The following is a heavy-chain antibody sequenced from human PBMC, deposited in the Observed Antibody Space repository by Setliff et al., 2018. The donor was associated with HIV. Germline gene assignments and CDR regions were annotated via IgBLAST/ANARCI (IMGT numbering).Heavy chain of an antibody. Sequence: SVKVSCKASGGSFNSFAISWVRQAPGQGLEWMGGIIPIFGTARYAQKFQGRVTITADDSTSTAYMEVSSLRPEDTAVYYCAANPEMATINYYYYYMDVWGKGTTVTVSS. CDR3: AANPEMATINYYYYYMDV. J-gene: IGHJ6*03. CDR2: IIPIFGTA. CDR1: GGSFNSFA. V-gene: IGHV1-69*13. D-gene: IGHD5-12*01.